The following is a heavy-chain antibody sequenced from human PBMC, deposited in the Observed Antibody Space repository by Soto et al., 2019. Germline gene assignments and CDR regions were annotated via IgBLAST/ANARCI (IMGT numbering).Heavy chain of an antibody. D-gene: IGHD3-3*02. Sequence: GGSLRLSCAASGFAFSRFGLHWVRQAPGRGPEWVAHISYDGIYQHYADSVKGRFTISRDDHRSTLYLQMNSLRPEDTGVYYCARPGVAAATFEYYYYYGMGVWGQGTTVTVSS. J-gene: IGHJ6*02. CDR3: ARPGVAAATFEYYYYYGMGV. V-gene: IGHV3-30*03. CDR2: ISYDGIYQ. CDR1: GFAFSRFG.